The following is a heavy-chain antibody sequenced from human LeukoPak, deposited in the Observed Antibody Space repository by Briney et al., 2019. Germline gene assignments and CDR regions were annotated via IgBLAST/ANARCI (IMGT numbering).Heavy chain of an antibody. CDR2: ISAYNGNT. V-gene: IGHV1-18*01. D-gene: IGHD3-10*01. CDR1: GYTFTSYG. CDR3: AGGVNYYGSGSYYNPDAFDI. J-gene: IGHJ3*02. Sequence: VASVKVSCKASGYTFTSYGISWVRQAPGQGLEWMGWISAYNGNTNYAQKLQGRVTMTTDTSTSTAYMELRSLRSDDTAVYYRAGGVNYYGSGSYYNPDAFDIWGQGTMVTVSS.